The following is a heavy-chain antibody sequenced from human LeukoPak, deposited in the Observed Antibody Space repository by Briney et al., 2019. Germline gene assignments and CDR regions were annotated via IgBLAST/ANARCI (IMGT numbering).Heavy chain of an antibody. CDR1: GFTFSSYW. V-gene: IGHV3-74*01. CDR2: INSDGSST. CDR3: ARAGGSYTLLPY. Sequence: PGGSLRLSCAASGFTFSSYWMHLVRQAPGKGLVWVSRINSDGSSTSYADSVKGRFTISRDNAKNTLYLQMNSLRAEDTAVYYCARAGGSYTLLPYWGQGTLVTVSS. D-gene: IGHD1-26*01. J-gene: IGHJ4*02.